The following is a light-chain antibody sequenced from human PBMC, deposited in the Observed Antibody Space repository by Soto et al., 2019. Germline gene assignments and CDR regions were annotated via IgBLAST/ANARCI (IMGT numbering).Light chain of an antibody. J-gene: IGKJ5*01. Sequence: EIVLTPSPGTLSFSPGERATLSCRASQSVSSSYLAWYQQKPGQAPRLLIYGASSRATGIPDRFSGSGSGTDFTLTISSLEPEDFAVYYCQQRSNWPPLISFGQGTRLEIK. CDR2: GAS. CDR3: QQRSNWPPLIS. CDR1: QSVSSSY. V-gene: IGKV3D-20*02.